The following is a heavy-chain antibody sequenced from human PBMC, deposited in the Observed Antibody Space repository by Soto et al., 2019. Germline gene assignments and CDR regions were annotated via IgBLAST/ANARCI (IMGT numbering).Heavy chain of an antibody. CDR3: ARRESGYYPFDY. J-gene: IGHJ4*02. CDR1: GGSISSGGYY. Sequence: SETLSLTCTVSGGSISSGGYYWSWIRQHPGKGLEWIGYIYYSGSTYYNPSLKSRVTISVDTSKNQFSLKLSSVTAADTAVYYCARRESGYYPFDYWGQGTLVTVSS. V-gene: IGHV4-31*02. CDR2: IYYSGST. D-gene: IGHD3-22*01.